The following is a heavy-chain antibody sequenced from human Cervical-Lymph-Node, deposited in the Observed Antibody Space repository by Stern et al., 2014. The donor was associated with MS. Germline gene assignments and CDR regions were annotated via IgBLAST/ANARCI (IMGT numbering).Heavy chain of an antibody. Sequence: VQLVESGGGLVQPGGSLRLSCAASGFTFSNYWMHWVRQAPGKGPVWVSRINSDGSSTNYADSVKGRFTISRDNAKNTLYLQMNSLRTEDTAVYYCARVPGSGWYLDWGQGTLVTVSS. D-gene: IGHD6-19*01. CDR1: GFTFSNYW. J-gene: IGHJ4*02. CDR2: INSDGSST. V-gene: IGHV3-74*02. CDR3: ARVPGSGWYLD.